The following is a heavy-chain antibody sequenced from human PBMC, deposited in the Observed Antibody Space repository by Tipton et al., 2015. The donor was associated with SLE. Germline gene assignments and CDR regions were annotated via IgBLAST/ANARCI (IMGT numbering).Heavy chain of an antibody. V-gene: IGHV4-31*03. J-gene: IGHJ3*02. D-gene: IGHD3-22*01. CDR3: ARVVVSDAFDI. CDR1: GGSISSGGYY. CDR2: IYYSGST. Sequence: RSLRLSCTVSGGSISSGGYYWSWIRQHPGKGLEWIGYIYYSGSTYYNPSLKSRVTISVDTSKNQFSLKLSSVTAADTAVYYCARVVVSDAFDIWGQGTMVTVSS.